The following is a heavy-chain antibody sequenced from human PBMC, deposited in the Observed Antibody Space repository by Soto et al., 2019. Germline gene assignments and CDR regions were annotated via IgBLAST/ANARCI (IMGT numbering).Heavy chain of an antibody. D-gene: IGHD3-22*01. CDR2: IKTDGTYA. CDR1: GFTFSTYW. V-gene: IGHV3-74*01. J-gene: IGHJ4*02. CDR3: AAGGSGYYAN. Sequence: EVQLVESGGDLVKPGGSLRLSCAASGFTFSTYWMHWVRQAPGKGLLWVSRIKTDGTYAAYADAVKGRFTISRDNAKNTLYLQMTSLRVEDAAVYYCAAGGSGYYANWGQGTLVTVSS.